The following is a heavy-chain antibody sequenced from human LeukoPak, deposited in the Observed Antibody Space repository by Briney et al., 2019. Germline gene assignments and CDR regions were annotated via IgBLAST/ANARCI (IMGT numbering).Heavy chain of an antibody. J-gene: IGHJ6*03. CDR3: ARYYGGYYYYMDV. CDR1: GGSISSSSYY. V-gene: IGHV4-39*07. Sequence: PSETLSLTCSVSGGSISSSSYYWGWSRQPPGRGLEWIGSIYYSGSTYYNPSLKSRVTISVDTSKNQFSLKLSSVTAADTAVYYCARYYGGYYYYMDVWGKGTTVTVSS. D-gene: IGHD4-23*01. CDR2: IYYSGST.